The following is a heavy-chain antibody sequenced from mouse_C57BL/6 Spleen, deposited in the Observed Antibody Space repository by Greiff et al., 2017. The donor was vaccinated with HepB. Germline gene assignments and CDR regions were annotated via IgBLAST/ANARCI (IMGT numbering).Heavy chain of an antibody. Sequence: VQLQQSGAELVRPGTSVKVSCKASGYAFTNYLIEWVKQRPGQGLEWIGVINPGSGGTNYNEKFKGKATLTADKSSSTAYMQLSSLTSEDSAVYFCARGGYGAWFAYWGQGTLVTVSA. J-gene: IGHJ3*01. D-gene: IGHD1-1*01. CDR3: ARGGYGAWFAY. CDR1: GYAFTNYL. V-gene: IGHV1-54*01. CDR2: INPGSGGT.